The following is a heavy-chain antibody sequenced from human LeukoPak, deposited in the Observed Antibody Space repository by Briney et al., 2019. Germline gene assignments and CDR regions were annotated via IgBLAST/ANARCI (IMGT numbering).Heavy chain of an antibody. CDR3: ASSLGATDPFDY. CDR1: GGSISSGGYY. J-gene: IGHJ4*02. Sequence: SETLSLTCTVSGGSISSGGYYWSWIRQHPGKGLEWIGYIYYSGSTYYNPSPKSRVTVSVDTSKNQFSLKLSSVTAADTAAYYCASSLGATDPFDYWGQGTLVTVSS. V-gene: IGHV4-31*03. D-gene: IGHD3-16*01. CDR2: IYYSGST.